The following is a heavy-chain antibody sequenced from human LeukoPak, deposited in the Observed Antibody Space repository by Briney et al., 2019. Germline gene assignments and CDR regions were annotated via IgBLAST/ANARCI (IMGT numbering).Heavy chain of an antibody. D-gene: IGHD2-15*01. V-gene: IGHV3-7*01. CDR1: GFTSSSYW. Sequence: GGSLRLSCAASGFTSSSYWMNWVRQAPGKGLEWVAIIKQDGSQKYYVGSVKGRLTISTDTAKNSLYLLMNSLRAEDTAVYYCARASLSSLLTFDYWGQGTLVTVSS. CDR2: IKQDGSQK. CDR3: ARASLSSLLTFDY. J-gene: IGHJ4*02.